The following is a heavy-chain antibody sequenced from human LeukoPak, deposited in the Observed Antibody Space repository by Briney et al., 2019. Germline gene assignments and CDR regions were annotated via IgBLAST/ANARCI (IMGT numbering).Heavy chain of an antibody. D-gene: IGHD2-2*01. J-gene: IGHJ4*02. CDR3: ARLGYCSSTSCYPDY. CDR1: GYTFTGYY. CDR2: INPNSGGT. Sequence: GASVKVSCKASGYTFTGYYMHWVRQAPGQGLEWMGWINPNSGGTNYAQKFQGRVTMTRDTSISTAYMELSRRRSDDTAVYYCARLGYCSSTSCYPDYWGQGTLVTVSS. V-gene: IGHV1-2*02.